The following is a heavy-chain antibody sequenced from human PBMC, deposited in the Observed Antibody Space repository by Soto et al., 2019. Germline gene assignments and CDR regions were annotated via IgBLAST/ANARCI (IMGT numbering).Heavy chain of an antibody. V-gene: IGHV3-23*01. J-gene: IGHJ5*02. Sequence: EVQLLESGGGLVQPGGSRRLSCAASGFTFSSYAMSWVRQAPGKGLEWVSTISDSGATYYADSVKGRFTISRDNSKNTLSLQMNSLRAEDTAVYYCAKDPTQSRYCTSGRCLGWFDPWGQGTLVTVSS. CDR3: AKDPTQSRYCTSGRCLGWFDP. CDR2: ISDSGAT. D-gene: IGHD2-8*01. CDR1: GFTFSSYA.